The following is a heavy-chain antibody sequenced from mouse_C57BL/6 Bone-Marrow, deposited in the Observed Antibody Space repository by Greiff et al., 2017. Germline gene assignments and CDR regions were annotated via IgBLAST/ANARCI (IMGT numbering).Heavy chain of an antibody. J-gene: IGHJ2*01. D-gene: IGHD2-3*01. CDR3: SSFDGNYFDF. Sequence: EVQLQQSGAELVRPGASVKLSCTASGFNIQDDYIHWVKQRPEQGLEWIGWIDPEIGDTDYASKFPGKATITSDTSSNTAYLQLSSLTAEDTAFYYCSSFDGNYFDFWGQGTPLTVAS. CDR1: GFNIQDDY. V-gene: IGHV14-4*01. CDR2: IDPEIGDT.